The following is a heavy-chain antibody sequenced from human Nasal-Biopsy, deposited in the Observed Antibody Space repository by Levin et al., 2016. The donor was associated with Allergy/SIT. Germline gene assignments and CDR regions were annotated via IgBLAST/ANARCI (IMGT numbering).Heavy chain of an antibody. CDR2: INPSGGST. J-gene: IGHJ6*03. CDR1: GYRFTEYY. Sequence: ASVKVSCKASGYRFTEYYIHWVRQAPGQGLEWMGIINPSGGSTAYAQKFQGRVTMTRDTSTSTVDMQLSSLRSDDTAIYYCARVNSHWSGFYWEVPYYMDVWGKGTTVTVSS. D-gene: IGHD3-3*01. V-gene: IGHV1-46*01. CDR3: ARVNSHWSGFYWEVPYYMDV.